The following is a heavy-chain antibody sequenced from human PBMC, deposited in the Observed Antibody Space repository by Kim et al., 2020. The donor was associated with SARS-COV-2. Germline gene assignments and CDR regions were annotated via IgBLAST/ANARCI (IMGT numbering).Heavy chain of an antibody. J-gene: IGHJ6*03. V-gene: IGHV4-34*01. Sequence: SETLSLTCAVYGGSFSGYYWTWVRQPPGKGLEWIGEISHSGSTNYNPSLKSRVIISVDTSKNQFSLELTSVTAADTALYFCARGVPTAQAHYYYYYMDVCDKGTTVTVSS. CDR2: ISHSGST. CDR1: GGSFSGYY. CDR3: ARGVPTAQAHYYYYYMDV. D-gene: IGHD2-2*01.